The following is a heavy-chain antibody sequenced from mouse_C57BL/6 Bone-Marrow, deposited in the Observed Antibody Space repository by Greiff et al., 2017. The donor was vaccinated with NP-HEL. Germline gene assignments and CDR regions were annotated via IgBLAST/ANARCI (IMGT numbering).Heavy chain of an antibody. D-gene: IGHD4-1*01. V-gene: IGHV1-81*01. CDR1: GYTFTSYG. J-gene: IGHJ4*01. CDR3: ARYWAYYAMDY. CDR2: IYPRSGNT. Sequence: VQLQESGAELARPGASVKLSCKASGYTFTSYGISWVKQRPGQGLEWIGEIYPRSGNTYYNEKFKGKATLTADKSSSTAYMELRSLTSEDSAVYFCARYWAYYAMDYWGQGTSVTVSS.